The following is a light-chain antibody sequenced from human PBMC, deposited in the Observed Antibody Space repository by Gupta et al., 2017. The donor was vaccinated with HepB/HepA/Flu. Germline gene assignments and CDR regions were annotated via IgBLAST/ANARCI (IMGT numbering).Light chain of an antibody. CDR3: QPYYSYPWT. V-gene: IGKV1-8*01. CDR2: AAS. Sequence: AIRMTQSPSSFSASTGDSVTITCRASQGISSYLAWYQQKPGKAPKLLIYAASTLPSGVPSRFSGSGSGTDFTLTSRCLQSEDFETYYCQPYYSYPWTFGQGTKVEIK. J-gene: IGKJ1*01. CDR1: QGISSY.